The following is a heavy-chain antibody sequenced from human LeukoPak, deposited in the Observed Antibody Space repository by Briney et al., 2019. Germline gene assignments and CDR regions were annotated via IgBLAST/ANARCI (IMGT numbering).Heavy chain of an antibody. CDR2: INPNSGGT. V-gene: IGHV1-2*02. Sequence: ASVKVSCKASGYTFTGYYMHWVRQAPGQGLEWMGWINPNSGGTNYAQKFQGRVTMTRDTSISTAYMELTRLRSDDTAVYYCARGPHWDPHFDYWGQGTLVTVSS. CDR1: GYTFTGYY. J-gene: IGHJ4*02. D-gene: IGHD7-27*01. CDR3: ARGPHWDPHFDY.